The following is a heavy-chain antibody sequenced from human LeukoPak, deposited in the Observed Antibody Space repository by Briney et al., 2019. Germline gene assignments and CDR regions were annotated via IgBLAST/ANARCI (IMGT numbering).Heavy chain of an antibody. CDR3: ARLRSGYDLSDWFDP. D-gene: IGHD5-12*01. CDR2: INHSGST. Sequence: SETLSLTCAVYAGSFSGYYWSWIRQPPGRGLGWIGEINHSGSTNYNPSLKSRVTISVDTSKNQFSLKLSSVTAADTAVYYCARLRSGYDLSDWFDPWGQGTLVTVSS. CDR1: AGSFSGYY. V-gene: IGHV4-34*01. J-gene: IGHJ5*02.